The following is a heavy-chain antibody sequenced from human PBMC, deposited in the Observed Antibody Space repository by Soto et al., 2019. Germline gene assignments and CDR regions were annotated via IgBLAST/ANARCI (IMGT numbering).Heavy chain of an antibody. J-gene: IGHJ5*02. D-gene: IGHD5-12*01. CDR2: IKPNTGVT. CDR3: AREWPHPWLDP. CDR1: GYSFTGYF. Sequence: QVQLVQSGAEVRKPGASVKVSCKASGYSFTGYFIHWVRQAPGQVLECMGWIKPNTGVTNYAQRFKGRVTMTRDTSTTTAYADLTSLTSGYTPVSYCAREWPHPWLDPLGQGTLVTVSS. V-gene: IGHV1-2*02.